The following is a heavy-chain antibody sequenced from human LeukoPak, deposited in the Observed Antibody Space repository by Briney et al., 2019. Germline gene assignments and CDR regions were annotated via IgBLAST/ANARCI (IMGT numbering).Heavy chain of an antibody. D-gene: IGHD2-15*01. V-gene: IGHV3-23*01. CDR1: GFTFSSYS. CDR3: AKDHCTATNCFAGFDY. J-gene: IGHJ4*02. CDR2: IIDTGRST. Sequence: GGSLRLSCAASGFTFSSYSMNWVRQAPGKGLEWVSGIIDTGRSTFYIDSVKDRFTISRDNSRGTLYLQMNSLRAEDTAMYYCAKDHCTATNCFAGFDYWGQGALVTVSS.